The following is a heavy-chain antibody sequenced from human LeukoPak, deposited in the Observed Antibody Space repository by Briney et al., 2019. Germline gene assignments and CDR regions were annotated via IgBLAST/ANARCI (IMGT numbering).Heavy chain of an antibody. Sequence: ASVKVSCKASGYNCLNYGVAWVRQAPGQGLEWIGWVSSHNNYANYAQIFQDRVTMTTDTSTSTAYMELRSLRSDDTALYFCARELYGDFLPGEYWGQGTLVTVSS. CDR3: ARELYGDFLPGEY. CDR2: VSSHNNYA. V-gene: IGHV1-18*04. J-gene: IGHJ4*02. CDR1: GYNCLNYG. D-gene: IGHD4-17*01.